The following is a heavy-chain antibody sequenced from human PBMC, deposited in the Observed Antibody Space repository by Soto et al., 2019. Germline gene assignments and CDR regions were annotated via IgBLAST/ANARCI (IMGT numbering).Heavy chain of an antibody. CDR3: ARERGGYSGYENWFDP. V-gene: IGHV3-66*01. J-gene: IGHJ5*02. CDR1: GFTVSSNY. CDR2: IYSGGST. D-gene: IGHD5-12*01. Sequence: GGSLRLSCAASGFTVSSNYMSWVRQAPGKGLEWVSVIYSGGSTYYADSVKGRFTISRDNSKNTLYLQMNSLRAEDTAVYYCARERGGYSGYENWFDPWGQGTLVTVSS.